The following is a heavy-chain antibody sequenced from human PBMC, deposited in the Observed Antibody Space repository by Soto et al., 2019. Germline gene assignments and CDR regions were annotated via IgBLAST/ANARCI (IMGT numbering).Heavy chain of an antibody. CDR3: ARRTVTNGRFDP. V-gene: IGHV5-10-1*01. CDR2: IDPSDSYT. CDR1: GYSFTSYW. J-gene: IGHJ5*02. D-gene: IGHD4-17*01. Sequence: GESLKISCKGSGYSFTSYWISWVRQMPGKGLEWMGRIDPSDSYTNYSPSFQGHVTISADKSISTAHLQWSSLKASDTAMYYCARRTVTNGRFDPWGQGTLVTVSS.